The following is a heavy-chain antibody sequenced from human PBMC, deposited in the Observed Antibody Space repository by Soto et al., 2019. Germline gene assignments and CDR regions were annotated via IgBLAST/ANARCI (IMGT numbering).Heavy chain of an antibody. V-gene: IGHV3-30*14. J-gene: IGHJ6*02. CDR3: ARSIAARPDDYYYYGMDV. CDR2: ISYDGSNK. CDR1: GFTFSSYA. D-gene: IGHD6-6*01. Sequence: QVQLVESGGGVVQPGRSLRLSCAASGFTFSSYAMHWVRQAPGKGLEWVAVISYDGSNKYYADSVKVRFTISRDNSKNTLYLQMNSLRAEDTAVYYCARSIAARPDDYYYYGMDVWGQGTTVTVSS.